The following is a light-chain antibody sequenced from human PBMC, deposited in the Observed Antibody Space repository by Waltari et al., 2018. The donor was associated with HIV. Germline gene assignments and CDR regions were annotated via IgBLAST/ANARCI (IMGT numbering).Light chain of an antibody. V-gene: IGLV2-14*01. CDR2: EVK. J-gene: IGLJ2*01. CDR3: SSYSTGDTLVL. Sequence: QSALTQPASVSGSPGQSITLPCSAASTAIGASDYVSWYRQLPNRAPRLILYEVKKRPSGVSSRFSGSKSGNTASLTISGLQVEDEAVYFCSSYSTGDTLVLFGGGTRLTVL. CDR1: STAIGASDY.